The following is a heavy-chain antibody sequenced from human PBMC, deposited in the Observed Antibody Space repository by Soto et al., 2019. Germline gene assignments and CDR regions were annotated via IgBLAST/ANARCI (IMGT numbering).Heavy chain of an antibody. Sequence: KPSETLSLTCAVYGGSFSGHYWSWIRQPPGKGLEWIGEINHSGSINYNPSLKSRVTISVDTSKDQFSLKLRSVTAADTAIYYCARGNGMILAVQGDAPDKKYLDSRSQGTLVTVSS. V-gene: IGHV4-34*01. D-gene: IGHD3-22*01. CDR3: ARGNGMILAVQGDAPDKKYLDS. J-gene: IGHJ4*02. CDR2: INHSGSI. CDR1: GGSFSGHY.